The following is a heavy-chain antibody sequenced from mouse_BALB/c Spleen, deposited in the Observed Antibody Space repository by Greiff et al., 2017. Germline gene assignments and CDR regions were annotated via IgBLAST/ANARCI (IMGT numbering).Heavy chain of an antibody. Sequence: EVKLMESGGGLVKPGGSLKLSCAASGFTFSSYAMSWVRQTPEKRLEWVASISSGGSTYYPDSVKGRFTISRDNAGNILYLQMSSLRSEDTAMYYCARERDGYRYWGQGTTLTVSS. CDR2: ISSGGST. D-gene: IGHD2-3*01. V-gene: IGHV5-6-5*01. J-gene: IGHJ2*01. CDR3: ARERDGYRY. CDR1: GFTFSSYA.